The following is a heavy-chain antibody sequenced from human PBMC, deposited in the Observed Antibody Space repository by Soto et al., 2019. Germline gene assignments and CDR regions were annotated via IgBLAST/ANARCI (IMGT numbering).Heavy chain of an antibody. Sequence: EVQLLESGGGLVQPGGSLRLSCAASGFTFSSYAMRWVRQAPVKGLEWVSAISGSGGSTYYADSVKGRFTISRDNSKITLYLQMNRLRAEATAVYYCARRGSGSYYDYWGQGTLVTVSS. CDR2: ISGSGGST. J-gene: IGHJ4*02. CDR3: ARRGSGSYYDY. D-gene: IGHD1-26*01. CDR1: GFTFSSYA. V-gene: IGHV3-23*01.